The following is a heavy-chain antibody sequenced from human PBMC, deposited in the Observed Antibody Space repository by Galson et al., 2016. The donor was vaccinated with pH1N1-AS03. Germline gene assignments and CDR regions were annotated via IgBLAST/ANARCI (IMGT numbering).Heavy chain of an antibody. V-gene: IGHV1-69*13. D-gene: IGHD3-16*01. CDR2: VLPLFGKT. Sequence: SVKVSCKASGGPFTNFAINWVRQAPGQGLEWMGGVLPLFGKTNYAEKFQGRLTITADGISYMELNSLTSEDTAVYFCARKMGGGSALDTWGQGTMVTVSS. CDR1: GGPFTNFA. CDR3: ARKMGGGSALDT. J-gene: IGHJ3*02.